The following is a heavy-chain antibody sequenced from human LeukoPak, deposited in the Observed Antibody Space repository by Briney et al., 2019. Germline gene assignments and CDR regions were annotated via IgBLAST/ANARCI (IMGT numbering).Heavy chain of an antibody. CDR3: ARGYNYDDNAYSLPPDY. Sequence: PGGSLRLSCTASGFTFSSHVMSWVRQAPGKGLEWVSVITESAGSTYYADSVKGRFTVSRDNPKNTLYLQMNSLRAEDTAVYYCARGYNYDDNAYSLPPDYWGQGTLVTVSS. V-gene: IGHV3-23*01. CDR1: GFTFSSHV. J-gene: IGHJ4*02. D-gene: IGHD3-22*01. CDR2: ITESAGST.